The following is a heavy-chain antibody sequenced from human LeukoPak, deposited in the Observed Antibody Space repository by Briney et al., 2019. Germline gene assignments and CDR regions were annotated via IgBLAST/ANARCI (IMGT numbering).Heavy chain of an antibody. CDR3: ARGGWLVLRYFDY. V-gene: IGHV1-8*01. CDR1: GYTFTSYD. CDR2: MNPNSGDT. J-gene: IGHJ4*02. Sequence: ASVKVSCKASGYTFTSYDINWVRQASGQGLEWMGWMNPNSGDTGYAQKFQGRVTMTRDTSISTAYMELSSLRSEDTAVYYCARGGWLVLRYFDYWGQGTLVTVSS. D-gene: IGHD3-9*01.